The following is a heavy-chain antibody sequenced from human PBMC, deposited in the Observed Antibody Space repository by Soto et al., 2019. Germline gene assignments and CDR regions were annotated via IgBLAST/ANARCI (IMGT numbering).Heavy chain of an antibody. CDR1: GFTFSSYA. V-gene: IGHV3-23*01. Sequence: GGSLILSCAASGFTFSSYAMSWVRQAPGKGLEWVSAISGSGGSTYYADSVKGRFTISRDNSKNTLYLQMNSLRAEDTAVYYCAKDGAPLYSSSWSDLGYWGQGTLVTVSS. D-gene: IGHD6-13*01. CDR3: AKDGAPLYSSSWSDLGY. J-gene: IGHJ4*02. CDR2: ISGSGGST.